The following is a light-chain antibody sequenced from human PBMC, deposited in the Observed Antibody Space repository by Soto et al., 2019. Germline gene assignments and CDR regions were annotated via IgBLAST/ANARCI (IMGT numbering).Light chain of an antibody. CDR3: HQYQDWPQT. Sequence: EIVMTQSPATLSVSPGERATLSCRASQSVSSHLAWYQQKPGQAPRLLMFDASTRATGVPARLSGSGSGTEFTLTISSLQSVDLGVYYCHQYQDWPQTFGQGTKVEIK. CDR2: DAS. V-gene: IGKV3-15*01. CDR1: QSVSSH. J-gene: IGKJ1*01.